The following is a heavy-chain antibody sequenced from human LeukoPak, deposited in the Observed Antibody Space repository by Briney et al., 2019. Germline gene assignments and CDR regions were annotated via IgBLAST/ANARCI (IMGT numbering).Heavy chain of an antibody. D-gene: IGHD6-13*01. CDR3: ARMAAAAGDY. V-gene: IGHV3-21*01. Sequence: GGSLRLSCPPSGFTFSSYSMNWVRQPAGRGREWVSSISSSSSYIYYADSVKGRFTISRDNAKNSLYLQMNSLRAEDTAVYYCARMAAAAGDYWGQGTLVTVSS. CDR2: ISSSSSYI. CDR1: GFTFSSYS. J-gene: IGHJ4*02.